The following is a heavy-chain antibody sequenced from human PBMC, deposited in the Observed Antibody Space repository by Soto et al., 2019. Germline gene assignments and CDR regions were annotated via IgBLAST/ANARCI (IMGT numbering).Heavy chain of an antibody. Sequence: GGSLRLSCAASGFTFSNAWMSWVRQAPGKGLEWVGRIKSKTDGGTTDYAAPVKGRFTISRDDSKNTLYLQMNSLKTEDTAVYYCTTDPGGLAAAADNYFDYWGQGTLVTVSS. J-gene: IGHJ4*02. CDR2: IKSKTDGGTT. V-gene: IGHV3-15*01. CDR3: TTDPGGLAAAADNYFDY. D-gene: IGHD6-13*01. CDR1: GFTFSNAW.